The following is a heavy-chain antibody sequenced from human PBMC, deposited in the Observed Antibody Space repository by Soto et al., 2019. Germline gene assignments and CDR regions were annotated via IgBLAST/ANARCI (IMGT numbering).Heavy chain of an antibody. V-gene: IGHV3-23*01. CDR3: ATGSYGSENYYTRAKGNWFDP. D-gene: IGHD3-10*01. Sequence: GGSLRLSCXSSGFTLNTYAMSWVRQAPGKGLEWVSAISASGGGTYYADSVKGRFTISRDDSKNTLYLQMSSLRAEDTAVYYCATGSYGSENYYTRAKGNWFDPWGQGTLVTV. CDR2: ISASGGGT. J-gene: IGHJ5*02. CDR1: GFTLNTYA.